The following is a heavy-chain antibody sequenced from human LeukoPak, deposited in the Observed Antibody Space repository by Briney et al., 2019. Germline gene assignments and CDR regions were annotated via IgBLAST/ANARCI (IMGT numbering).Heavy chain of an antibody. CDR3: TTDGLRYFDWLPHPFDY. D-gene: IGHD3-9*01. J-gene: IGHJ4*02. Sequence: GGSLRLSCAASGFTFSNAWMSWVRQAPGKGLEWVGRIKSKTDGGTTDYAAPVKGRFTISRDDSKNTLYLQMNSLKTEDTAVYYCTTDGLRYFDWLPHPFDYWAQGTLVTVSS. V-gene: IGHV3-15*01. CDR2: IKSKTDGGTT. CDR1: GFTFSNAW.